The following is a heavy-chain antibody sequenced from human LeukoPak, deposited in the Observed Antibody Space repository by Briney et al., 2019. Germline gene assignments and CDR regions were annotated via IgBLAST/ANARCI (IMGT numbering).Heavy chain of an antibody. Sequence: PSETLSLTCTVSGGPISRYYWSWIRQPPAKGLEWMGYFSYSGSTRYNPSLKSRVTMSVDTSKNQFSLRLISVAAADTAVYYCARMYSGTSYYFDFWGQGTLVTVSS. CDR3: ARMYSGTSYYFDF. J-gene: IGHJ4*02. CDR1: GGPISRYY. D-gene: IGHD1-26*01. V-gene: IGHV4-59*01. CDR2: FSYSGST.